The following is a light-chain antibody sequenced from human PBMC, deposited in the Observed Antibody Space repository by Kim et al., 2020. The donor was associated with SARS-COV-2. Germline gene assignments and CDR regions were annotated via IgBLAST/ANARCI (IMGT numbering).Light chain of an antibody. Sequence: LSPGERATLSCRASQSVGSYLAWYQQKPGQAPRLLIYDASNRATGVPARFSGSGSGTDFTLTISSLEPEDFVVYYCQQRSSWPLTFGGGTKVDIK. CDR3: QQRSSWPLT. V-gene: IGKV3-11*01. CDR2: DAS. J-gene: IGKJ4*01. CDR1: QSVGSY.